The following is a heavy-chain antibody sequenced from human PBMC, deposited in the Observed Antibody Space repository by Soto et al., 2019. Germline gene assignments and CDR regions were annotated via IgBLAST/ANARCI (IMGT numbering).Heavy chain of an antibody. CDR2: INHSGST. V-gene: IGHV4-34*01. Sequence: QVQLQQWGAGLLKPSETLSLTCAVYGGSFSGYYWSWIRQPPGKGLEWIGEINHSGSTNYNPFLKSRVTISVDTSKNQFSLKLSSVTAADTAVYYCARLSTSSSWWTVGNYYGMDVWGQGTTVTVSS. J-gene: IGHJ6*02. D-gene: IGHD6-13*01. CDR1: GGSFSGYY. CDR3: ARLSTSSSWWTVGNYYGMDV.